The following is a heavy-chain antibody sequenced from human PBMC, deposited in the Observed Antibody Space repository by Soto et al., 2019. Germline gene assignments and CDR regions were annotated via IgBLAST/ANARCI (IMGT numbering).Heavy chain of an antibody. V-gene: IGHV5-51*01. CDR2: IAPGDFET. CDR3: ARGLNWNDVLYFDY. D-gene: IGHD1-1*01. Sequence: PGESLKISCKGSGYSFISYWIGWVRQMPGRGLEWMGIIAPGDFETRYSPSVQGQVTISADKSISTAYLQWSSLKASDTAMYNCARGLNWNDVLYFDYWCQGTLVTVSS. CDR1: GYSFISYW. J-gene: IGHJ4*02.